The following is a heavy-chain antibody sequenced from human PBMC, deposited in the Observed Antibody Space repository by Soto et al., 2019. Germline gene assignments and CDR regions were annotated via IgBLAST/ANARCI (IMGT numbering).Heavy chain of an antibody. D-gene: IGHD3-22*01. J-gene: IGHJ4*02. V-gene: IGHV3-64D*06. CDR3: VRNYYDSSASFDY. CDR1: RFTFSHYA. CDR2: ISSHGGST. Sequence: PGGSLRLSCAASRFTFSHYAMHWVRQAPGKGLEHVSAISSHGGSTYYADSVKGRFTISRDNSKNTLYLQMSRLRPDDTAVYYSVRNYYDSSASFDYWGQGTLVTVSS.